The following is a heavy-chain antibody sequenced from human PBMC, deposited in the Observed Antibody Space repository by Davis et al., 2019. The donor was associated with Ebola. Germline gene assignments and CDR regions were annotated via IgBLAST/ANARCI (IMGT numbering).Heavy chain of an antibody. CDR1: GFTVSSNY. Sequence: PGGSLRLSCAPSGFTVSSNYMSWVRQAPGKGLEWVSVIYSGGSTYYADSVKGRFTISRDNSKNTLYLQMNSLRAEDTAVYYCAREGITIFGVRTQDYYYYGMDVWGQGTTVTVSS. CDR3: AREGITIFGVRTQDYYYYGMDV. V-gene: IGHV3-66*01. J-gene: IGHJ6*02. D-gene: IGHD3-3*01. CDR2: IYSGGST.